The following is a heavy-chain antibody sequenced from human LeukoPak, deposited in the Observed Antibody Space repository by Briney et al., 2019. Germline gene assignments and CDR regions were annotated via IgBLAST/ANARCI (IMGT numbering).Heavy chain of an antibody. CDR1: GFTFSSYA. J-gene: IGHJ4*02. V-gene: IGHV3-23*01. CDR3: AKDSGYSSSWYDFDY. D-gene: IGHD6-13*01. Sequence: GGSLRLSCAASGFTFSSYAMSWVRQAPGKGLEWVPAISGSGGSTYYADSVKGRFTMSRDNSKNTLYLQMSSLRAEDTAVYYCAKDSGYSSSWYDFDYWGQGTLVTVSS. CDR2: ISGSGGST.